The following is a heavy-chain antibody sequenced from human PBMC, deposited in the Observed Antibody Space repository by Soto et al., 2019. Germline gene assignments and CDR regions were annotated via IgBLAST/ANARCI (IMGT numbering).Heavy chain of an antibody. V-gene: IGHV3-23*01. J-gene: IGHJ4*02. CDR1: GFTFSSYW. CDR2: ITGSATTS. CDR3: AKAQTTVTTFLDY. D-gene: IGHD4-17*01. Sequence: PGGSLRLSCAASGFTFSSYWMHWVRQAPGKGLEWVSSITGSATTSFYADSVKGRFTISRDNSKNALFLQMNSLRAEDTAVYYCAKAQTTVTTFLDYWGQGTPVTVSS.